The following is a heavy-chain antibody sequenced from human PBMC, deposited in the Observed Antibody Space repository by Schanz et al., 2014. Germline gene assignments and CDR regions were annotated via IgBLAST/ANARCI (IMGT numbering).Heavy chain of an antibody. Sequence: EVQLLESGGGLVQPGGSLRLSCAASGFNFNNFAMTWVRQAPGKGLEWVSAISGGGGTTYYTDSVKGRFTISRDNSKSTLYLQVNSLRAEDTAVYYCAKDGPGGSGSYSADGGMDVWGQGTTVTVSS. D-gene: IGHD3-10*01. J-gene: IGHJ6*02. CDR2: ISGGGGTT. CDR3: AKDGPGGSGSYSADGGMDV. CDR1: GFNFNNFA. V-gene: IGHV3-23*01.